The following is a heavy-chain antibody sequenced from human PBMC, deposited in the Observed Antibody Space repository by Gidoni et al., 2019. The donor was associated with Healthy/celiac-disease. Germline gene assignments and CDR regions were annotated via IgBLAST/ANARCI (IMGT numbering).Heavy chain of an antibody. CDR3: VKETTVTTFGHFDY. CDR1: GFTCSSYA. D-gene: IGHD4-17*01. Sequence: EVQLVESGGGLVQPGGSLRLSCSASGFTCSSYAMHWVRQAPGKGLEYVSAISSNGGSTYYADSVKGRFTISRDNSKNTLYLQMSSLRAEDTAVYYCVKETTVTTFGHFDYWGQGTLVTVSS. CDR2: ISSNGGST. J-gene: IGHJ4*02. V-gene: IGHV3-64D*06.